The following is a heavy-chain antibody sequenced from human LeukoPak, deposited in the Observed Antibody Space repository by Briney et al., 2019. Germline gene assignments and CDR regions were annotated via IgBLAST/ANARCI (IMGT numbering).Heavy chain of an antibody. CDR2: INHSGST. CDR3: ARVPVAGTSWFDP. V-gene: IGHV4-34*01. J-gene: IGHJ5*02. D-gene: IGHD6-19*01. CDR1: GGSFCGYY. Sequence: SETLSLTCAVYGGSFCGYYWSWIRQPPGKGLEWIGEINHSGSTNYNPSLKSRVTISVDTSKNQFSLKLSSVTAADTAVYYCARVPVAGTSWFDPWGQGTLVTVSS.